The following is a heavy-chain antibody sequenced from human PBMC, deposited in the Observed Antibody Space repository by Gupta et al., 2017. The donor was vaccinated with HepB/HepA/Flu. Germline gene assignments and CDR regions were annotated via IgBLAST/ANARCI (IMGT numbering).Heavy chain of an antibody. CDR1: AFTFSRFS. CDR2: ITSASGYI. J-gene: IGHJ3*02. CDR3: AREGSAQWPSGDAFDI. Sequence: QLVESGGGLVKTGGSLRLSCAASAFTFSRFSMTWVRQAPGKGLEWVSSITSASGYIHYRDSVNGRFTISRDNAKNALYLDMNSLSAEDTAVYYCAREGSAQWPSGDAFDIWGQGTMVTVSS. V-gene: IGHV3-21*02. D-gene: IGHD6-19*01.